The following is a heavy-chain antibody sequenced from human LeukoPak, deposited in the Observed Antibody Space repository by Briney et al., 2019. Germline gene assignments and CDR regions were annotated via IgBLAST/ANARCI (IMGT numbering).Heavy chain of an antibody. CDR1: AFTFSSYA. CDR2: ISGGGGST. V-gene: IGHV3-23*01. Sequence: GGSLRLSCAASAFTFSSYAMNWVRQAPGKGLEWVSGISGGGGSTYYADSVKGRFTISRHNSKNTPYLQMNSLRAEDTAVYYCARVRPWVFDYWGQGTLVTVSS. J-gene: IGHJ4*02. CDR3: ARVRPWVFDY.